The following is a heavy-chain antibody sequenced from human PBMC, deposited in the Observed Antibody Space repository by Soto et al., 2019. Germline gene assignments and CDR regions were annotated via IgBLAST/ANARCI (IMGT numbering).Heavy chain of an antibody. V-gene: IGHV1-8*01. CDR3: ARALCGDNVDY. J-gene: IGHJ4*02. CDR1: GYTFTSYN. Sequence: ASVKVSCKASGYTFTSYNINWVRQATGQGLEWMGWMNPNSGNTGDAQKFQGRVTMTRNTSISTAYMELSSLRSEDTAVYYCARALCGDNVDYWGQGTLVTVSS. CDR2: MNPNSGNT. D-gene: IGHD4-17*01.